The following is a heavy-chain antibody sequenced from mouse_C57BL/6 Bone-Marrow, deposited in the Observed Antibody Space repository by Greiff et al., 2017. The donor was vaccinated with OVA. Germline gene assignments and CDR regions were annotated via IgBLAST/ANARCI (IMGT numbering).Heavy chain of an antibody. D-gene: IGHD2-12*01. CDR1: GYTFTDYE. CDR2: IDPETGGT. V-gene: IGHV1-15*01. Sequence: VQVVESGAELVRPGASVTLSCKASGYTFTDYEMHWVKQTPVHGLEWIGAIDPETGGTAYNQKFKGKAILTADKSSSTAYMELRSLTSEDSAVYYCTRLRRAWFAYWGQGTLVTVSA. CDR3: TRLRRAWFAY. J-gene: IGHJ3*01.